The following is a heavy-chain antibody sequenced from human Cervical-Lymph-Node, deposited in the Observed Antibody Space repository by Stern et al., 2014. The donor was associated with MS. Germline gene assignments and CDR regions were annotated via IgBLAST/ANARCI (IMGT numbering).Heavy chain of an antibody. D-gene: IGHD4-17*01. V-gene: IGHV2-5*02. CDR1: GFALRNSGVS. Sequence: SGPTLVKATQPLTLTCTFSGFALRNSGVSVAWIRQPPGKALEWLAGIYWDDEKRYSPSLKSMLSITKDASESQVVLTMSNMDPVDTATYYCTHSLHGDYYDAFDTWGQGTMVTVSS. CDR3: THSLHGDYYDAFDT. CDR2: IYWDDEK. J-gene: IGHJ3*02.